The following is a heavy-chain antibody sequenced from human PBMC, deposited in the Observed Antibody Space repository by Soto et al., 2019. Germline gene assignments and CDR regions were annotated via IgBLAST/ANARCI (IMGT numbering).Heavy chain of an antibody. D-gene: IGHD4-17*01. J-gene: IGHJ4*02. Sequence: QLQLQESGPGLVKPSETLSLICTVSGGSISSSSYYWGWIRQPPGKGLEWIGSIFYSGITYYNPSLKSRVTISVDTSENQFSLRLSSVTAADTAVYYCARDTVTTTYFDYWGQGTLVTVSS. V-gene: IGHV4-39*01. CDR1: GGSISSSSYY. CDR3: ARDTVTTTYFDY. CDR2: IFYSGIT.